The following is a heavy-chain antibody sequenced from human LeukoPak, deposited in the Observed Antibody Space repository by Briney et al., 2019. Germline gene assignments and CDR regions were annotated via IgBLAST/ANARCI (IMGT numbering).Heavy chain of an antibody. CDR3: ARDRVATSWQMNHGSGSSRSWNWFDP. CDR2: IYTSGST. D-gene: IGHD3-10*01. CDR1: GGSISSYY. Sequence: PSETLSLTCTVSGGSISSYYWSWIRQPAGKGLEWIGRIYTSGSTNYNPSLKSRVTMSVDTSKNQFSLKLSSVTAADTAVYYCARDRVATSWQMNHGSGSSRSWNWFDPWGQGTLVTVSS. V-gene: IGHV4-4*07. J-gene: IGHJ5*02.